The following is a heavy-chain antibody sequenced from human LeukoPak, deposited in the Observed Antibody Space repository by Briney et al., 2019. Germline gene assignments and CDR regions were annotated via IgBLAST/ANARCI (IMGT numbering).Heavy chain of an antibody. J-gene: IGHJ4*02. CDR3: AREDSGRDGFDY. D-gene: IGHD5-24*01. CDR1: GFTVSSKY. CDR2: LYSGGTT. V-gene: IGHV3-66*01. Sequence: GGSLRLSCAASGFTVSSKYMSWLRQAPGKGLEWVSVLYSGGTTYYADSVKGRFTISRDNSKNTLYLQMNSLRAEDTAGYYCAREDSGRDGFDYWGQGTLVTVSS.